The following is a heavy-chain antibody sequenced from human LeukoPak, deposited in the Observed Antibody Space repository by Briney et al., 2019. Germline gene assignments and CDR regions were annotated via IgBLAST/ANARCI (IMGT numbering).Heavy chain of an antibody. Sequence: SETLSLTCTVSGGSITSSSYYWGWIRQPPGKGLEWIGNIYYSGSTYYNPSLRSRVTISVDTSKDQFSLKLSSVTAADTAVYYCARHHDFWSGYHNYHYGMDVWGQGTTVTVSS. CDR3: ARHHDFWSGYHNYHYGMDV. CDR1: GGSITSSSYY. J-gene: IGHJ6*02. D-gene: IGHD3-3*01. CDR2: IYYSGST. V-gene: IGHV4-39*01.